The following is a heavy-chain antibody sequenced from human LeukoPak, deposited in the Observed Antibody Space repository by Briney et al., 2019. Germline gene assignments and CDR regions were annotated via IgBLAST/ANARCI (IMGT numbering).Heavy chain of an antibody. CDR1: GGSISSGDYC. CDR3: ARGPSAVAFDY. J-gene: IGHJ4*02. CDR2: IYYSGST. D-gene: IGHD6-13*01. V-gene: IGHV4-30-4*08. Sequence: PSQTLSLTCTVSGGSISSGDYCWSWIRQPPGKGLEWIGYIYYSGSTYYNPSLKSRVTISVDTSKNQFSLKLSSVTAADTAVYYCARGPSAVAFDYWGQGTLVTVSS.